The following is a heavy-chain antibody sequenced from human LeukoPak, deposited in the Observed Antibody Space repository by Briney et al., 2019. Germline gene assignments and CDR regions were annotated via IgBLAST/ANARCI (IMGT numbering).Heavy chain of an antibody. Sequence: ALVKVSCKASGYTFTSYYMHWVRQAPGQGLEWMGIINPSGGSTSYAQKFQGRVTMTRDTSTSTVYMELSSLRSEDTAVYYCASTFGAAVDGFDYWGQGTLVTVSS. D-gene: IGHD3-16*01. J-gene: IGHJ4*02. CDR3: ASTFGAAVDGFDY. CDR2: INPSGGST. V-gene: IGHV1-46*01. CDR1: GYTFTSYY.